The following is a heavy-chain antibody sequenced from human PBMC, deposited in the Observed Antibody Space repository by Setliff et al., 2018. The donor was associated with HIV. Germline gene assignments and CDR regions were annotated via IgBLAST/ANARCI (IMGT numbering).Heavy chain of an antibody. V-gene: IGHV4-34*01. D-gene: IGHD1-26*01. Sequence: PSETLSLTCAVFGGSFTDYYWIWIRQPPGKGLEWIGEINHSGSTHYNPSLKSRFIISVDTSKNQFSLKVNSMTAADTAVYYCARGARLLAAYSDRWDYFYMAVWGKGTTVT. CDR3: ARGARLLAAYSDRWDYFYMAV. CDR1: GGSFTDYY. CDR2: INHSGST. J-gene: IGHJ6*03.